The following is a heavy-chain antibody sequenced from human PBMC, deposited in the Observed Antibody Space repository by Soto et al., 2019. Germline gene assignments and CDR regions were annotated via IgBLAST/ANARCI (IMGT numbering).Heavy chain of an antibody. CDR3: AKDRGGELSIFDY. CDR2: ISGSGGST. Sequence: EVQLLESGGGLVQPGGSLRLSCAASGFTFSSYAMSWVRQAPGKGLEWVSAISGSGGSTYYADSVKGRFTISRDNSKNTLYLQRNSLRAEDTAVYYCAKDRGGELSIFDYWGQGTLVTVSS. D-gene: IGHD3-16*02. V-gene: IGHV3-23*01. J-gene: IGHJ4*02. CDR1: GFTFSSYA.